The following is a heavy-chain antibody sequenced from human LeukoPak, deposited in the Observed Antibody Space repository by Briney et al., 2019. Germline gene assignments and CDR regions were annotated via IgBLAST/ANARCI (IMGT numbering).Heavy chain of an antibody. V-gene: IGHV3-23*01. J-gene: IGHJ4*02. CDR2: ISGSGGST. Sequence: GGSLRLSCAASGFTFSSYAMSWVRQAPGKGLEWVSAISGSGGSTYYADSVKGRSTISRDNSKNALYLQMNSLRAEDTAVYYCAKDEGPKKRGFDYWGQGTLVTVSS. CDR1: GFTFSSYA. CDR3: AKDEGPKKRGFDY.